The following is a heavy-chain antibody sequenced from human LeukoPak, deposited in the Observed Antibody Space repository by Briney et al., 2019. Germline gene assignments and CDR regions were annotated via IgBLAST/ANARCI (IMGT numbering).Heavy chain of an antibody. J-gene: IGHJ3*01. CDR2: ISDSARTT. V-gene: IGHV3-23*01. CDR1: GFTFSSYA. Sequence: GGSLRLSCAASGFTFSSYAMSWVRQAPGKGLEWVSVISDSARTTYYADSVKGRFTISRDNAENSLYLQINSLRAEDTAVYYCARSSYSSSSSVWGQGTMVTVSS. CDR3: ARSSYSSSSSV. D-gene: IGHD6-6*01.